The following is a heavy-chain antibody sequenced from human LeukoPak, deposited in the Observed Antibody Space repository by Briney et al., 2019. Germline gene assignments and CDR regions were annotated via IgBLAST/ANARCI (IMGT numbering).Heavy chain of an antibody. D-gene: IGHD6-13*01. Sequence: SGGSLRLSCAASGFTFSSYWMNWVRQAPGKGLVWVSRIASDGSSTTYADSVKGRFSISRDNAKNTLYLQMNSLRAEDTAVYYCARDTRYSSSWYYWFDPWGQGTLVTVSS. J-gene: IGHJ5*02. V-gene: IGHV3-74*01. CDR2: IASDGSST. CDR3: ARDTRYSSSWYYWFDP. CDR1: GFTFSSYW.